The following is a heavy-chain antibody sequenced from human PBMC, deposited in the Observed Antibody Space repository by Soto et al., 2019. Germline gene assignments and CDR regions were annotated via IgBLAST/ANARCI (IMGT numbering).Heavy chain of an antibody. J-gene: IGHJ4*02. CDR2: ISGSGGSS. Sequence: GGSLRLSCAAAGFAFSTYAMTWVRQAPGKGLEWVSVISGSGGSSYYAASVKGRFTISRDNSKNTLFLQMNGLRAEDTAVYYCASSQYGDYVFDYWGQGTLVTVYS. D-gene: IGHD4-17*01. V-gene: IGHV3-23*01. CDR3: ASSQYGDYVFDY. CDR1: GFAFSTYA.